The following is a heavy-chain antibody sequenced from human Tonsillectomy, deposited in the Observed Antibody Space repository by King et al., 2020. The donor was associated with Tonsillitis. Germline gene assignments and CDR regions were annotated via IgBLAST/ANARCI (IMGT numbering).Heavy chain of an antibody. J-gene: IGHJ6*03. Sequence: QVQLVESGPGLVKPSQTLSLTCTVSGGSISSGSYYWSWIRQPAGKGLEWIGRIYTSGSTNYSPSLKSRVTMSLDTSKNHFSLQLKSVTAADTAVYYCARVTGGAGSGTYNTPYYYYYMDVWGKGTTVTVSS. D-gene: IGHD3-10*01. CDR3: ARVTGGAGSGTYNTPYYYYYMDV. CDR2: IYTSGST. CDR1: GGSISSGSYY. V-gene: IGHV4-61*02.